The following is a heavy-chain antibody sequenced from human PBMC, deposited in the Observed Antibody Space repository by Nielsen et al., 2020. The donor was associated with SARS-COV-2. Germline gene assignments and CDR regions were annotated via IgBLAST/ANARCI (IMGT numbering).Heavy chain of an antibody. CDR3: ARGGLTIFGVVIIFDYYGMDV. Sequence: VRQAPGKGLEWVSVIYSGGSTYYADSVKGRFTISRDNSKNTLYLQMNSLRAEDTAVYYCARGGLTIFGVVIIFDYYGMDVRGQGTTVTVSS. J-gene: IGHJ6*02. CDR2: IYSGGST. V-gene: IGHV3-53*01. D-gene: IGHD3-3*01.